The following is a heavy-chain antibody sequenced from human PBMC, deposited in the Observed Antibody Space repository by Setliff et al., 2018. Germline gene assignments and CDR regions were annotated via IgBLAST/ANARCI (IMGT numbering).Heavy chain of an antibody. CDR3: AKFGPLDLTGDWAFDN. D-gene: IGHD7-27*01. CDR2: INHSGTT. J-gene: IGHJ4*02. V-gene: IGHV4-34*01. Sequence: LSLTCAVYGGSFSSFYWSWIRQPPGKELEWIGEINHSGTTNYNPSLKSRVTISVDTSKKQFSLKLSSVTAADTAVYYCAKFGPLDLTGDWAFDNWGQGTLVTVSS. CDR1: GGSFSSFY.